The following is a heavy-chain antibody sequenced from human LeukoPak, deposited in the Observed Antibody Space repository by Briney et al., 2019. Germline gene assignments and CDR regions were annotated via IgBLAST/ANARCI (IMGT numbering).Heavy chain of an antibody. CDR3: ARVGRSSYGAFDY. V-gene: IGHV1-46*01. CDR2: INPSGGST. CDR1: GYTFISYY. D-gene: IGHD4-17*01. Sequence: SSVKVSCQASGYTFISYYMHWVGQAPGQGLEWMGIINPSGGSTSYPQKFQRRVTMTRDTSTSTVYMELSSLRSEDTAVYYCARVGRSSYGAFDYWGQGTLVTVSS. J-gene: IGHJ4*02.